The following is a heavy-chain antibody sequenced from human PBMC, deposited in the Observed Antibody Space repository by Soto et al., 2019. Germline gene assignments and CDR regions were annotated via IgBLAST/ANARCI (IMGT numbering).Heavy chain of an antibody. V-gene: IGHV4-39*01. CDR1: GGSISSSSFH. CDR3: ARRERAAGTDWWFDP. D-gene: IGHD6-13*01. Sequence: SETLSLTCSVSGGSISSSSFHWGWIRQPPGKGLEWIGSIYYSGSTYYSPSLKSRVTISVDTSKNQFSLKLSSVTAADTAVYYCARRERAAGTDWWFDPWGQATLVTVSS. J-gene: IGHJ5*02. CDR2: IYYSGST.